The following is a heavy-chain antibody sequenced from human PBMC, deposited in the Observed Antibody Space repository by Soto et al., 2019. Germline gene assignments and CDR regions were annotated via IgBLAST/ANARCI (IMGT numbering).Heavy chain of an antibody. D-gene: IGHD3-3*01. CDR2: IIPIFGTA. Sequence: SVKVSCKASGGTFSSYAISWVRQAPGQGLEWMGGIIPIFGTANYAQKFQGRVTITADKSTSTAYMELSSLRSEDTAVYYCARQIRSTDYDFWSGSIKRLDPPSQG. V-gene: IGHV1-69*06. CDR3: ARQIRSTDYDFWSGSIKRLDP. J-gene: IGHJ5*02. CDR1: GGTFSSYA.